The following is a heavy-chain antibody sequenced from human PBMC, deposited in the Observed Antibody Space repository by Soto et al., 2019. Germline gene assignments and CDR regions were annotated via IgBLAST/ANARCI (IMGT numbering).Heavy chain of an antibody. Sequence: KPGGSLRLSCAASGFTFSSYSMNWVRQAPGKGLEWVSSISSSSSYIYYADSVKGRFTISRDNAKNSLYLQMNSLRAEDTAVYYCASLLTGTTQQDYYYYGMDVWGQGTTVTAP. D-gene: IGHD1-7*01. J-gene: IGHJ6*02. CDR3: ASLLTGTTQQDYYYYGMDV. CDR1: GFTFSSYS. CDR2: ISSSSSYI. V-gene: IGHV3-21*01.